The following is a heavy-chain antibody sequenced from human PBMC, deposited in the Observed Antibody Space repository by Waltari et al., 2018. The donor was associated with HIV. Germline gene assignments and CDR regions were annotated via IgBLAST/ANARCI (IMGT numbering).Heavy chain of an antibody. CDR3: ATAMVRGVNVFYYYGMDV. J-gene: IGHJ6*02. CDR1: GNTLTELS. V-gene: IGHV1-24*01. CDR2: FDPEDGET. Sequence: QVQLVQSGAEVKKPGASVKVSCKVSGNTLTELSMQWVRQAPGKGLEWMGGFDPEDGETIYAQKFQGRVTMTEDTSTDTAYMELSSLRSEDTAVYYCATAMVRGVNVFYYYGMDVWGQGTTVTVSS. D-gene: IGHD3-10*01.